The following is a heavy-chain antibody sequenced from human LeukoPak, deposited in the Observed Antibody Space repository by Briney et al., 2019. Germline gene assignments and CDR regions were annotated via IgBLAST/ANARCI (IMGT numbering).Heavy chain of an antibody. CDR2: MNPNSGNA. V-gene: IGHV1-8*01. CDR3: AREGGEGVGATKDWFDP. CDR1: GYTFTSYD. J-gene: IGHJ5*02. Sequence: ASVKVSCKASGYTFTSYDINWVRQATGQGLEWMGWMNPNSGNAGFAQRFQGRVTMTRNTSMSTAYMELSSLRSEDTAVYYCAREGGEGVGATKDWFDPWGQGTLVTVSS. D-gene: IGHD1-26*01.